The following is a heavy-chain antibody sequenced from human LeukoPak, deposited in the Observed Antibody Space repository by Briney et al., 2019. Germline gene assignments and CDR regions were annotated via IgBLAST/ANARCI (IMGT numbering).Heavy chain of an antibody. Sequence: RASVKVSCKASGYTFTSYGISWVRQAPGQGLEWMGWISAYNGNTNYAQKLQGRVNMTTDTSTSTAYMGLRSLRSDDTAVYYCARDSVVVLAATTGDYWGQGTLVTVSS. CDR1: GYTFTSYG. CDR2: ISAYNGNT. V-gene: IGHV1-18*01. D-gene: IGHD2-2*01. CDR3: ARDSVVVLAATTGDY. J-gene: IGHJ4*02.